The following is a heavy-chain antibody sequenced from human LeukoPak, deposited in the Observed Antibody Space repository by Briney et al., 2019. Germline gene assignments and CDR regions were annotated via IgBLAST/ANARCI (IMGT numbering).Heavy chain of an antibody. CDR3: ARRDAAVDAFDI. D-gene: IGHD6-25*01. V-gene: IGHV4-59*08. CDR1: GFTFNYYA. J-gene: IGHJ3*02. CDR2: IYYSGST. Sequence: PGGSLRLSCAVSGFTFNYYAMSWIRQPPGKGLEWIGYIYYSGSTNNNPSLKSRVTISVDTSKNQFSLKVSSVTAADTAVYYCARRDAAVDAFDIWGQGTMVTVSS.